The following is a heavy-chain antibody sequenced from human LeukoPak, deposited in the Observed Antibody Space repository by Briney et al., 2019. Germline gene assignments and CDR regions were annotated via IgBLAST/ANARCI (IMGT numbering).Heavy chain of an antibody. CDR3: AKAFGSSGYYFDY. CDR1: GFTFSSYG. D-gene: IGHD3-22*01. J-gene: IGHJ4*02. V-gene: IGHV3-30*18. Sequence: PGRSLRLSCAASGFTFSSYGMHWVRQAPGKGLGWVAVISYDGSNKYYADSVKGRFTISRDNSKNTLYLQMNSLRAEDTAVYYCAKAFGSSGYYFDYWGQGTLVTVSS. CDR2: ISYDGSNK.